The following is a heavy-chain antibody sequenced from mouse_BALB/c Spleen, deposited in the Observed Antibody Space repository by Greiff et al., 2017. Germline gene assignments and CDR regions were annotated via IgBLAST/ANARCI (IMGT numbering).Heavy chain of an antibody. D-gene: IGHD1-1*01. Sequence: QVQLQQPGAELVKPGASVKLSCKASGYTFTSYWMHWVKQRPGQGLEWIGEINPSNGRTNYNEKFKSKATLTVDKSSSTAYMQLSSLTSEDSAVYYCGRFITGAMDYWGQGTSVTVSS. J-gene: IGHJ4*01. CDR1: GYTFTSYW. V-gene: IGHV1S81*02. CDR3: GRFITGAMDY. CDR2: INPSNGRT.